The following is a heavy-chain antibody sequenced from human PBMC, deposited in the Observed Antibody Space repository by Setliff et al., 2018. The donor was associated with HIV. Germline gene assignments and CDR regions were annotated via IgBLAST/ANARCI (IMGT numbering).Heavy chain of an antibody. CDR3: ARDHTALQFWPYYFDY. J-gene: IGHJ4*02. V-gene: IGHV3-33*08. CDR2: IWYDGSNK. D-gene: IGHD3-3*02. CDR1: GFTFSNYG. Sequence: GGSLRLSCAASGFTFSNYGMHWVRQAPGKGLEWVAVIWYDGSNKDHADSVKGRFTISRDNSKDTLYLEMNSLRSEDTAVYFCARDHTALQFWPYYFDYWGLGVQVTVSS.